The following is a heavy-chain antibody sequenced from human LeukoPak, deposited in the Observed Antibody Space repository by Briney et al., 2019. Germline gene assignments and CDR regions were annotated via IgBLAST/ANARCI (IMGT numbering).Heavy chain of an antibody. CDR3: AGEVGAENWFDP. CDR2: VNPNSGNT. Sequence: ASVKVSCKASGYTFTSSDINWVRQATGQGVEWMGCVNPNSGNTAYAQKFQGRVTMTRDTSISTAYMELSSLRFDDTAVYYCAGEVGAENWFDPWGQGTLVTVSS. D-gene: IGHD1-26*01. V-gene: IGHV1-8*01. CDR1: GYTFTSSD. J-gene: IGHJ5*02.